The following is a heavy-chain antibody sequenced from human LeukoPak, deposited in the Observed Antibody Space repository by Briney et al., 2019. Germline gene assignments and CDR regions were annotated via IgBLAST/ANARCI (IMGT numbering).Heavy chain of an antibody. J-gene: IGHJ4*02. V-gene: IGHV3-74*01. D-gene: IGHD4-17*01. CDR2: INGYGSTT. CDR1: GFTFETYW. Sequence: GGSLRLSCAASGFTFETYWMHWVRQAPGKGLVWVSCINGYGSTTNYADSVRGRFTISRDNAKNTLYLQMNSLRAEDTAVYYCARDEPTVTTGPPVGSWGQGTLVTVSS. CDR3: ARDEPTVTTGPPVGS.